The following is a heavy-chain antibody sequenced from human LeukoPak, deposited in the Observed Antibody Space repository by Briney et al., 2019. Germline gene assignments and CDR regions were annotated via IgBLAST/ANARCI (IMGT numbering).Heavy chain of an antibody. CDR2: IYPGDSDT. CDR3: ARHHYYDSSGYYQGWFDP. CDR1: GYSFTSYW. Sequence: AGESLKISCKGSGYSFTSYWIGWVRQMPGKGLEWMGIIYPGDSDTRYSPSFQGQVTISADKSISTAYLQWSSLKASDTAMYYCARHHYYDSSGYYQGWFDPWGQGTLVTVSS. J-gene: IGHJ5*02. V-gene: IGHV5-51*01. D-gene: IGHD3-22*01.